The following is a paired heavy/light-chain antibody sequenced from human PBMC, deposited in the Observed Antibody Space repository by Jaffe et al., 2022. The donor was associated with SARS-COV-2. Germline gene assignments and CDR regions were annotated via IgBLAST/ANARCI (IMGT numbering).Light chain of an antibody. CDR2: VYSDGSH. J-gene: IGLJ1*01. Sequence: QLVLTQSPSASASLGTSVKLTCTVSDGLKYSAVAWYQQMPEKAPRFLMNVYSDGSHTKGDGIPDRFSGSSSGAVRYLTISRLQSEDEADYYCQAWATGLQVFGPGTRVAVL. V-gene: IGLV4-69*01. CDR3: QAWATGLQV. CDR1: DGLKYSA.
Heavy chain of an antibody. CDR3: ARDGEGLFHADQRQLTY. J-gene: IGHJ4*02. CDR1: GFNFKRYA. D-gene: IGHD1-1*01. CDR2: ISVDGDEV. V-gene: IGHV3-23*01. Sequence: EVELLESGGGRVQPGGSLRLSCVGSGFNFKRYAMTWVRQAPGKGLEWVSSISVDGDEVYYADSVRGRFSSSRDTPKNTLYLQLDNLKVEDTAVYYCARDGEGLFHADQRQLTYWGQGTLVTVSS.